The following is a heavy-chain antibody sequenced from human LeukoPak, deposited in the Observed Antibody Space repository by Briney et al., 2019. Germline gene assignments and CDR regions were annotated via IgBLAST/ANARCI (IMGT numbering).Heavy chain of an antibody. J-gene: IGHJ4*02. CDR1: GDSVSSNSAA. CDR2: TYYGSKWYN. V-gene: IGHV6-1*01. D-gene: IGHD5-24*01. Sequence: SQTLSLTCAISGDSVSSNSAAWKWIRQSPSRGLEWLGRTYYGSKWYNDSAVSVKSRITINPDTSKNQFSLQLNSVTPEDTAVYYCARSRRDGYNYVNYWGQGTLVTVSS. CDR3: ARSRRDGYNYVNY.